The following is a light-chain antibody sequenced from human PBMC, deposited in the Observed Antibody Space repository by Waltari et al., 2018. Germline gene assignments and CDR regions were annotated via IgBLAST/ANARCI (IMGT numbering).Light chain of an antibody. CDR1: RSNIGAGYD. Sequence: QSVLTQPPSLSGAPGQRVTISCPGSRSNIGAGYDVHWYQQLPGTAPELLIYGNNNRPSGVPDRFSGSRSGTSASLAITGLQAEDEADYYCQSHDSSLSGSVFGGGTKLTVL. V-gene: IGLV1-40*01. CDR3: QSHDSSLSGSV. CDR2: GNN. J-gene: IGLJ2*01.